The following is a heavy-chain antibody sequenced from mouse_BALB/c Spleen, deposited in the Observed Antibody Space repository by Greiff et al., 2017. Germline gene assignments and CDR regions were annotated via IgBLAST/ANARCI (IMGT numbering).Heavy chain of an antibody. V-gene: IGHV1-4*01. Sequence: VQLQESGAELARPGASVKMSCKASGYTFTSYTMHWVKQRPGQGLEWIGYINPSSGYTNYNQKFKDKATLTADKSSSTAYMQLSSLTSEDSAVYYCARSRDYDYDDAMDYWGQGTSVTVSS. D-gene: IGHD2-4*01. CDR1: GYTFTSYT. J-gene: IGHJ4*01. CDR3: ARSRDYDYDDAMDY. CDR2: INPSSGYT.